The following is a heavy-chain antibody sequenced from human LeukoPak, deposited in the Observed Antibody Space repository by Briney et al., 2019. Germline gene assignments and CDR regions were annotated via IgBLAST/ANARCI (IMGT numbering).Heavy chain of an antibody. J-gene: IGHJ4*02. CDR3: ARATYYYDSSGHVFDY. D-gene: IGHD3-22*01. CDR1: GFTFDDYG. Sequence: PGGSLRLSCAASGFTFDDYGMSWDRQAPGKGLEWVSGINWNGGSTGYADSVKGRFTISRDNAKNSLYLQMNSLRAEDTALYYCARATYYYDSSGHVFDYWGQGTLVTVSS. V-gene: IGHV3-20*04. CDR2: INWNGGST.